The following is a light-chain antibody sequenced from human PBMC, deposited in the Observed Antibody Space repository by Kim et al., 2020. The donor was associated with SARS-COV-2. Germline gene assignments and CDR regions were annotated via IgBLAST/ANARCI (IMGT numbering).Light chain of an antibody. CDR2: NDN. CDR3: QLWDSTVV. CDR1: NIGSKN. J-gene: IGLJ2*01. V-gene: IGLV3-9*01. Sequence: SYELTQPLSVSVALGQTATITCGGNNIGSKNVHWLQQRPGQAPVLVIYNDNNRPSGVPERFSGSNSGNTATLTLSSAQAGDEANYYCQLWDSTVVFGGGT.